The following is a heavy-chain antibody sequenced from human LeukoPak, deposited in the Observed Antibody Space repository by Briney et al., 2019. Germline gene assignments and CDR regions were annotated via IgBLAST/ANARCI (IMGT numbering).Heavy chain of an antibody. CDR3: ARDRNAVAGFDY. CDR2: IWYDGSNK. V-gene: IGHV3-33*01. Sequence: GGSLRLSCAASGFTFSSYGMHWVRQAPGKGLEWVAVIWYDGSNKYYADSVKGRFTISRDNSKNTLYLQINSLRAEDTAVYYCARDRNAVAGFDYWGQGTLVTVSS. CDR1: GFTFSSYG. J-gene: IGHJ4*02. D-gene: IGHD6-19*01.